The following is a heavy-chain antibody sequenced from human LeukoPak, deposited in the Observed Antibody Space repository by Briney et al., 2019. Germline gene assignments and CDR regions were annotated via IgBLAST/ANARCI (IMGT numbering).Heavy chain of an antibody. J-gene: IGHJ6*03. CDR3: AKEDTAAAPWASLDYMDV. D-gene: IGHD5-18*01. V-gene: IGHV3-30*18. CDR2: ISYDGSNE. Sequence: PGGSLRLSCAASGFTFSSYVMHWVRQAPGKGLEWVAIISYDGSNEYYADSVKGRFTISRDNSKNTLYLQMNSLRAEDTAVYYCAKEDTAAAPWASLDYMDVWGKGTTVTVSS. CDR1: GFTFSSYV.